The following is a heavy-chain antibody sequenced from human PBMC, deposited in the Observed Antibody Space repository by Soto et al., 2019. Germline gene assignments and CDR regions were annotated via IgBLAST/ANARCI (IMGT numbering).Heavy chain of an antibody. CDR2: IRSKANSYAT. D-gene: IGHD3-22*01. V-gene: IGHV3-73*01. J-gene: IGHJ4*02. CDR3: TSPRACYNSSGYYCDY. CDR1: GFTFSGSA. Sequence: GGSLRLSCAASGFTFSGSAMHWVRQASGKGLEWVGRIRSKANSYATAYAASVKCRVTISRDDSKNTAYLQMNSLKTEDTAVYDCTSPRACYNSSGYYCDYWGQGTLVTVSS.